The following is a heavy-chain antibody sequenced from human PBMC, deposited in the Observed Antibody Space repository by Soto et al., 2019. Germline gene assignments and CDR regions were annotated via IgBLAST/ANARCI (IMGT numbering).Heavy chain of an antibody. V-gene: IGHV3-7*05. D-gene: IGHD3-3*01. CDR3: VRDWSSEGDY. J-gene: IGHJ4*02. Sequence: EVLLVESGGGLIEPGGSLRLSCAASGFTFSAFWMTWVRQAPGKGLEWVANIKQDGSKKNYVDSVKGRFTISRDNAKNSVFLQMNSLTVEDTALYYCVRDWSSEGDYWGQGTLVTVSS. CDR1: GFTFSAFW. CDR2: IKQDGSKK.